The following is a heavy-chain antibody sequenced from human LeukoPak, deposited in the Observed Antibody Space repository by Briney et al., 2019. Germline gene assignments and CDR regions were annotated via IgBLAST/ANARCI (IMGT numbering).Heavy chain of an antibody. CDR2: ISWDGGST. J-gene: IGHJ4*02. CDR1: GFTFDDYT. Sequence: GGSLRLSCAASGFTFDDYTMHWVRQAPGKGLEWVSLISWDGGSTNYVDSVRGRFTISRDNNKNSLYPQMNSLRTEDSALYYCAKDIDYGGDFGPLFDSWGQGTLVTVSS. D-gene: IGHD4-23*01. CDR3: AKDIDYGGDFGPLFDS. V-gene: IGHV3-43*01.